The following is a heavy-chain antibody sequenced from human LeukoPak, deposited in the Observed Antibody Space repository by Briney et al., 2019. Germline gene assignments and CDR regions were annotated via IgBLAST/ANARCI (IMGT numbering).Heavy chain of an antibody. CDR2: MYHSGST. Sequence: SQTLSLTCAVSGGSISSGGYSWSWIRQPPGKGLEWIGYMYHSGSTYYNPSLKSRVTISVDRSKNQFSLKLSSVTAADTAVYYCARDMRYCSSTSCTNWFDPWGQGTLVTVSS. J-gene: IGHJ5*02. CDR1: GGSISSGGYS. V-gene: IGHV4-30-2*01. CDR3: ARDMRYCSSTSCTNWFDP. D-gene: IGHD2-2*01.